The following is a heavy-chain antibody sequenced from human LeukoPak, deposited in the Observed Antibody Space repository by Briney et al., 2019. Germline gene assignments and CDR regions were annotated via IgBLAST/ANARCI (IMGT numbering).Heavy chain of an antibody. Sequence: GESLKISCKGSGYSFTSYWIGWVRQMPGKGLEWMGIIYPGDSDTRYSPSFQGQVTISADKSISTAYLQWSSLKASDTAMYYCARHIVVVQHHPGLYYMDVWGKGTTVTVSS. V-gene: IGHV5-51*01. J-gene: IGHJ6*03. CDR1: GYSFTSYW. D-gene: IGHD2-2*01. CDR3: ARHIVVVQHHPGLYYMDV. CDR2: IYPGDSDT.